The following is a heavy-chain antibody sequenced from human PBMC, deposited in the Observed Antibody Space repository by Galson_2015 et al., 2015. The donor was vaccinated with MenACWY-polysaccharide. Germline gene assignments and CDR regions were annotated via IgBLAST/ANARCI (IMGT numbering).Heavy chain of an antibody. D-gene: IGHD2-21*02. Sequence: DSDTRYSPSFQGQVTFSADMSISTASLQWSSLKASDTAIYYCARRGVTAAYDNWGQGTLVTVSS. CDR2: DSDT. V-gene: IGHV5-51*01. J-gene: IGHJ4*02. CDR3: ARRGVTAAYDN.